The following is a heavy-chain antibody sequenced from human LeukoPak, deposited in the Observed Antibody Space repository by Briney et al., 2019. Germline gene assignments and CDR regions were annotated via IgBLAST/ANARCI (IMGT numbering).Heavy chain of an antibody. CDR1: GYTLTELS. CDR3: ARDGTTQCY. CDR2: INPSGGST. J-gene: IGHJ4*02. V-gene: IGHV1-46*01. D-gene: IGHD1-7*01. Sequence: ASVKVSCKVSGYTLTELSMHWVRQAPGQGLEWMGIINPSGGSTSYAQKFQGRVTMTRDTSTSTVYMELSSLRSEDTAVYYCARDGTTQCYWGQGTLVTVSS.